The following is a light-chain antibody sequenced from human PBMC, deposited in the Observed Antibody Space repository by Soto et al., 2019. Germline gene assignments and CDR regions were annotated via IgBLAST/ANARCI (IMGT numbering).Light chain of an antibody. CDR1: QSVGSN. J-gene: IGKJ1*01. Sequence: EIVMTQSPATLSVSPGEXXXXXXXASQSVGSNLAWYQQRPGQAPRLLIYGASSRATGIPDRFSGSGSGTDFTLTISRLEPEDFAVYYCQQYGSSRWTFGQGTKVDIK. CDR3: QQYGSSRWT. CDR2: GAS. V-gene: IGKV3-20*01.